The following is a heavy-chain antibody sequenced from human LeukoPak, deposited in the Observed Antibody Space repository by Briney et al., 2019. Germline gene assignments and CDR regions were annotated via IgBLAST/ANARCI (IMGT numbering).Heavy chain of an antibody. V-gene: IGHV1-2*02. Sequence: ASVKVSCKASGYTFTGYYMHWVRQAPGQGLEWMGWINPNSGGTNYAQKFQGRVTMTEDTSTDTAYMELSSLRSEDTAVYYCATPWWSSWGQGTLVTVSS. D-gene: IGHD2-15*01. CDR1: GYTFTGYY. CDR2: INPNSGGT. CDR3: ATPWWSS. J-gene: IGHJ5*02.